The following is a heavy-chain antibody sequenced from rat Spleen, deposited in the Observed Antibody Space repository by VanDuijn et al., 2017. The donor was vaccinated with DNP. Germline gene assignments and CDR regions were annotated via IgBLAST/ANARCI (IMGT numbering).Heavy chain of an antibody. CDR2: ISHSGST. D-gene: IGHD1-9*01. Sequence: EVQLQESGSGLVKPSQSLSLTCSVTGYSITFNYWGWIRKFPGNKMEWVGHISHSGSTSYNPSLKIRISITRDTSKNQFFLRLNSVTTEDSATYYCASTTGITTGFAYWGQGTLVTVSS. CDR1: GYSITFNY. J-gene: IGHJ3*01. CDR3: ASTTGITTGFAY. V-gene: IGHV3-1*01.